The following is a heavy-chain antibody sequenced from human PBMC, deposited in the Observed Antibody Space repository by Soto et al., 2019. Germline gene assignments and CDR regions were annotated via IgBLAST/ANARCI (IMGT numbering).Heavy chain of an antibody. CDR1: GFTFSSYA. CDR3: AKDPTATVVTLGFDY. CDR2: ISGSGGST. D-gene: IGHD5-18*01. Sequence: GGSLRLSCAASGFTFSSYAMSWVRQAPGKGLEWVSAISGSGGSTYYADSVKGRFTISRDNSKNTLYLQMNSLRAEDTAVYYCAKDPTATVVTLGFDYWGQGTLVTVSS. V-gene: IGHV3-23*01. J-gene: IGHJ4*02.